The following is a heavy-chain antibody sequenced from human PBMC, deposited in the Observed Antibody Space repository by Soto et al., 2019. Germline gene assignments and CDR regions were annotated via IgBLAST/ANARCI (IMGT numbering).Heavy chain of an antibody. D-gene: IGHD6-19*01. Sequence: EVQLVESGGGLVQPGGSLRLSCAASGFRFNIYSMNWVRQAPGKGLEWSAYMTSDTKTIKYAESVKGRFTISRDNDNNLVNLQMNSLRDEDTAVYYCARSVEGHFDYWGQGTVVTVSA. V-gene: IGHV3-48*02. CDR3: ARSVEGHFDY. J-gene: IGHJ4*02. CDR2: MTSDTKTI. CDR1: GFRFNIYS.